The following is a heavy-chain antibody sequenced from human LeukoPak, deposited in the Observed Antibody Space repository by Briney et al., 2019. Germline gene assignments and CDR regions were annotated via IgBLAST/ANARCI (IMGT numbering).Heavy chain of an antibody. CDR2: IYPGDSDT. D-gene: IGHD2-8*01. V-gene: IGHV5-51*01. CDR1: GYSFTTHW. J-gene: IGHJ6*03. Sequence: GESLKISCKGSGYSFTTHWIGWVRQMPGKGLEWMGIIYPGDSDTRYSPSFQGQVTISADKSISTAYLQWSSLKASDTAMYYCARQYCTNGVCYGHYYYYMDVWGKGTTVTVSS. CDR3: ARQYCTNGVCYGHYYYYMDV.